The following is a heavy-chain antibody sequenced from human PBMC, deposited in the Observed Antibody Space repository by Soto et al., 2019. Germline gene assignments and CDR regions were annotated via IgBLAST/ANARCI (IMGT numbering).Heavy chain of an antibody. CDR2: IHYSGST. CDR3: ARAHCRHTNCQHYLDF. V-gene: IGHV4-31*03. CDR1: GGSISSGGSY. J-gene: IGHJ4*02. Sequence: SETLSLTCTVSGGSISSGGSYWSWIRQHPGKGLEWIGYIHYSGSTYYNPSLKSRLIISIDTSKNQFSLNLNSVTAADTAVYYFARAHCRHTNCQHYLDFRGQGILVTVSS. D-gene: IGHD1-1*01.